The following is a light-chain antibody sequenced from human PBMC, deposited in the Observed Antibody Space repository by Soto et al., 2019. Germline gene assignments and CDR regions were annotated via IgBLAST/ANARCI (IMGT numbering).Light chain of an antibody. CDR2: ATS. Sequence: DLQLTQSPSFLSASVGDRVTITCRASQDISNYLAWYQQKLGKAPKFLIYATSTVQSGVPSRFSGSGSGTEFTLTISSLQSEDFATYYCQQVNSYPLTFGGGTKVEIK. J-gene: IGKJ4*01. V-gene: IGKV1-9*01. CDR3: QQVNSYPLT. CDR1: QDISNY.